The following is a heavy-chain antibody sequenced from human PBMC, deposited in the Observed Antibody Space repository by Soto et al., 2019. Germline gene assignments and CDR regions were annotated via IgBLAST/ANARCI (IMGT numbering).Heavy chain of an antibody. V-gene: IGHV3-15*01. CDR2: IRSKGDGGAT. CDR1: GITLSNAW. CDR3: TSTRPGTNVFDI. D-gene: IGHD1-1*01. J-gene: IGHJ3*02. Sequence: EVQLAESGGGLVEPGGSLRLSCAGSGITLSNAWMNWVRQAAGKGLEWVGRIRSKGDGGATEYAAPVKGRFTFSRDDSENTLFLQMSALKPEDTGVYFCTSTRPGTNVFDIWGPGTMVIVS.